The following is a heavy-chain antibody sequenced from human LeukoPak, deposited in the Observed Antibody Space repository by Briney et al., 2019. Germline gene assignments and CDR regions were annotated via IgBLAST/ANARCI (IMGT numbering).Heavy chain of an antibody. J-gene: IGHJ3*02. Sequence: ASVKVSCKASGNTFTSYYIHWVRQAPGQGPEWMGIINPTGGTTSYAQKFQGRVTMTRDTSTSTVYMELSSLRSEDTAVYHCAREGHRSSSLLGAFDIWGQGTMVTVSS. CDR1: GNTFTSYY. CDR2: INPTGGTT. D-gene: IGHD6-13*01. V-gene: IGHV1-46*01. CDR3: AREGHRSSSLLGAFDI.